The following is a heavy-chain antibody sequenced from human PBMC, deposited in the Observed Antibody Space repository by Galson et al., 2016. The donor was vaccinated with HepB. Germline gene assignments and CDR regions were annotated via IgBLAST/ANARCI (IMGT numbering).Heavy chain of an antibody. CDR3: ATGLTSRGYSGYVSYQYFGMDV. V-gene: IGHV1-24*01. Sequence: SVKVSCKVSGYTLTELSMHWVRQAPGKGLEWMGGFDPEDGVTTYTQKFQGRFTMTEDTSTDTAYTELSSLISEDTAVYYCATGLTSRGYSGYVSYQYFGMDVWGQGTTVTVSS. J-gene: IGHJ6*02. CDR1: GYTLTELS. CDR2: FDPEDGVT. D-gene: IGHD5-12*01.